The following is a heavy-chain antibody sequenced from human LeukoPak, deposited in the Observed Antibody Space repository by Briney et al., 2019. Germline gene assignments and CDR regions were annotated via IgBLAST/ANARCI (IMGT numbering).Heavy chain of an antibody. V-gene: IGHV3-64*01. D-gene: IGHD3-10*01. J-gene: IGHJ4*02. Sequence: GGSLRLSCEASGFTFSYFVMHWVRQSPGKGLECVAGIDTNEDMTYYGRSVKGRFTISRDNDKNTVYLQMDSLRPEDTAVYYCARDVKYYFGSGTYQWGQGALVTVSS. CDR1: GFTFSYFV. CDR3: ARDVKYYFGSGTYQ. CDR2: IDTNEDMT.